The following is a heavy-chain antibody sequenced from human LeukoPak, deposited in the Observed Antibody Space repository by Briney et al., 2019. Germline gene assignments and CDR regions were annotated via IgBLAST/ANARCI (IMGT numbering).Heavy chain of an antibody. CDR1: GGSISSYY. D-gene: IGHD2-15*01. CDR2: IYYSGST. CDR3: SGEIGCSGGSGYYGMEF. J-gene: IGHJ6*02. V-gene: IGHV4-59*01. Sequence: PSETLSLTCTVSGGSISSYYWSWIRQPPGKGLEWIWYIYYSGSTNYNPSLKSRVTTSVDTSKNKFSLKLSSVTAADTAVFYFSGEIGCSGGSGYYGMEFWGQGTRVSVSS.